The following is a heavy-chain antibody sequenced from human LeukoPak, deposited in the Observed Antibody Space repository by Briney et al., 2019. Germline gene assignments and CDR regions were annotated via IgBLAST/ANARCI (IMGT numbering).Heavy chain of an antibody. CDR1: GGSISSYY. Sequence: SETLSLTCTVSGGSISSYYWSWIRQPAGKGLEYIAHIYTTPSTNYNASLKSRISISVDTSKNQFSLKLSSVTAADTAVFYCARENSGSYREFDYWGQGTLVTVSS. D-gene: IGHD1-26*01. J-gene: IGHJ4*02. V-gene: IGHV4-4*07. CDR2: IYTTPST. CDR3: ARENSGSYREFDY.